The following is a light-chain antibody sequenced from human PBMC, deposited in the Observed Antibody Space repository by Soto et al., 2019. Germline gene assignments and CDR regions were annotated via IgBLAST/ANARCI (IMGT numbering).Light chain of an antibody. CDR2: DAS. J-gene: IGKJ1*01. CDR3: QQRSNWPKWT. CDR1: QSVSSY. V-gene: IGKV3-11*01. Sequence: EIVLTQSPATLSLSPGERATLSCRASQSVSSYLAWYQQKPGQAPRLLIYDASNRATGIPARFSGSGSGTEFTLSISSLQSEDFAVYYCQQRSNWPKWTFGQGTKVDIK.